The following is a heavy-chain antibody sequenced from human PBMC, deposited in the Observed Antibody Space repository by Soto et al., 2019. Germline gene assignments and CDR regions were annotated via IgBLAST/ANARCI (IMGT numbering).Heavy chain of an antibody. J-gene: IGHJ4*02. Sequence: PGGSLRLSCAASGFIFSIDAMSWVRQAPGKGLEWVSSISGSGGTTYYADSVKGRFTISRDNSKNTLYVQMNSLRAEDTAVYYCAKGANEPIHSWGQGTLVTVSS. D-gene: IGHD1-26*01. CDR3: AKGANEPIHS. CDR2: ISGSGGTT. V-gene: IGHV3-23*01. CDR1: GFIFSIDA.